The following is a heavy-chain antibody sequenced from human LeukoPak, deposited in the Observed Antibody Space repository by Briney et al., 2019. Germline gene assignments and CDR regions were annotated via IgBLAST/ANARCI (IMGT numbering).Heavy chain of an antibody. D-gene: IGHD3-22*01. CDR1: GFTFSSYS. J-gene: IGHJ4*02. CDR2: ISSSSSYI. V-gene: IGHV3-21*04. Sequence: GGSLRLSCAASGFTFSSYSMNWVRQAPGKGLEWVSSISSSSSYIYYADSVKGRFTISRDNAKNTLYLQMNSLRAEDTAVYYCARDTTYYDSSGLSWGQGTLVTVSS. CDR3: ARDTTYYDSSGLS.